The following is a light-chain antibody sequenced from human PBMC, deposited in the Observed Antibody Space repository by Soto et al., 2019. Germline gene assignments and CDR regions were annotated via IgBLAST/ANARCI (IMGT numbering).Light chain of an antibody. J-gene: IGKJ4*01. CDR1: QSVSSN. CDR3: QQYKNWPLT. V-gene: IGKV3-15*01. CDR2: GAS. Sequence: EIVMTQSPATLSVSPGERATLSCRASQSVSSNLDWYQQKPGQAPRLLIYGASTRATGIPARFSGSGSGTEFTLTFSSLQSEDFAVYYCQQYKNWPLTFGGGTKVEIK.